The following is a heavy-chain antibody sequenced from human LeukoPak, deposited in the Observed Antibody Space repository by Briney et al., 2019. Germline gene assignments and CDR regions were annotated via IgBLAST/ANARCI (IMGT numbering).Heavy chain of an antibody. CDR1: GGSISSYY. CDR2: IHYSGST. D-gene: IGHD4-23*01. V-gene: IGHV4-59*01. J-gene: IGHJ6*02. Sequence: SETLSLTCTVSGGSISSYYWSWIRQPPGKGLEWIGYIHYSGSTNYNPSLRSRVTISVDTSKNQLSLKLTSVTAADAAVYYCARELGATVVNYGMDVCGQGTTVTVSS. CDR3: ARELGATVVNYGMDV.